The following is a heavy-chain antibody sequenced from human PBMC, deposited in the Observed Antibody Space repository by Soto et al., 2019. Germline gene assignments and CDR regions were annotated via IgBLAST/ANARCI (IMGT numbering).Heavy chain of an antibody. CDR2: ISAYNGNT. CDR3: ARDPKRTVAGYWQH. Sequence: ASVKGSWKGSVYTLRSYGSSWVLETAAKGLNWMGRISAYNGNTNYAQKLQGRVTMTTDTSTSTAYMELRSLRSDDTAVYYCARDPKRTVAGYWQHWGQGPLVTVSS. J-gene: IGHJ1*01. D-gene: IGHD1-1*01. V-gene: IGHV1-18*01. CDR1: VYTLRSYG.